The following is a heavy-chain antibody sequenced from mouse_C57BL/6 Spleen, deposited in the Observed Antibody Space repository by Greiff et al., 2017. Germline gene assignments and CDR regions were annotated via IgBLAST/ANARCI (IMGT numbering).Heavy chain of an antibody. CDR2: INPGSGGT. D-gene: IGHD1-1*01. V-gene: IGHV1-54*01. CDR3: TRQSTTVVGPYAMDY. J-gene: IGHJ4*01. Sequence: VQLQESGAELVRPGASVKLSCTASGYDFTNYSIEWVKQRPGQGLEWIGVINPGSGGTDYNAKFTGKATLTADKSSSTAYMQLSSLTSEDSAVYFCTRQSTTVVGPYAMDYWGQGTSVTVSS. CDR1: GYDFTNYS.